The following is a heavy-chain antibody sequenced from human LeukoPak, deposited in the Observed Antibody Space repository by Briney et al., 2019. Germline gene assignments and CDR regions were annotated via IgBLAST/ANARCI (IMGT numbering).Heavy chain of an antibody. Sequence: PSETLSLTCTVSGGSISTYYWSWIRQPPGKGLEFIGYIYYSGNTNYNPSLKSRVTISIDTSKNQFSLKLRSVTAADTAVYYCARVGSGSFDYWGQGTLVTVSS. V-gene: IGHV4-59*01. CDR2: IYYSGNT. CDR1: GGSISTYY. CDR3: ARVGSGSFDY. J-gene: IGHJ4*02. D-gene: IGHD6-19*01.